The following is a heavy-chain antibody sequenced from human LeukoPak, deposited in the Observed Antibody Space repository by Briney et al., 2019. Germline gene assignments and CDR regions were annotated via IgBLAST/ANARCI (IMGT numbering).Heavy chain of an antibody. V-gene: IGHV4-4*02. CDR3: VRDRSGPRDYYYMDV. CDR2: IYHSGST. CDR1: GGSISSSNW. Sequence: SETLSLTCTVSGGSISSSNWWSWVRQPPGKGLEWIGQIYHSGSTNYNPSLKSRVTISVDTSKNQFSLKLSSVTAADTAVYYCVRDRSGPRDYYYMDVWGKGTTVTVSS. D-gene: IGHD1-26*01. J-gene: IGHJ6*03.